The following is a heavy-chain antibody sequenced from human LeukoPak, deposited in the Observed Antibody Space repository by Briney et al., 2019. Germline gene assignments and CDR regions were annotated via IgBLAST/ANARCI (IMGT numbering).Heavy chain of an antibody. CDR3: TTEYYYGSGTDGDY. Sequence: GGSLRLSCAASGFTFSNAWMSWVRQAPGKGLEWVGRIKSKTDGGTTDYAAPVKGRFTISRDDSKNTLYLQMSSLKTEDTAVYYCTTEYYYGSGTDGDYWGQGTLVTVSS. CDR1: GFTFSNAW. V-gene: IGHV3-15*01. D-gene: IGHD3-10*01. CDR2: IKSKTDGGTT. J-gene: IGHJ4*02.